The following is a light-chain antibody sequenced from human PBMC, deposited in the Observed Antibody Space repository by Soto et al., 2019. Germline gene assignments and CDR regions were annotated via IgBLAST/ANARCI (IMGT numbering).Light chain of an antibody. J-gene: IGKJ4*01. V-gene: IGKV3-15*01. CDR1: QNVSSN. Sequence: IVMTQSPSTLSVSPGERATLSCRASQNVSSNLAWYQQKPGQAPRLLIYGASTRATGIPARFRGSGSGTEFTLTINSLQSEDFAVYHCQQYKNGSPFSFGGGTKVDIK. CDR2: GAS. CDR3: QQYKNGSPFS.